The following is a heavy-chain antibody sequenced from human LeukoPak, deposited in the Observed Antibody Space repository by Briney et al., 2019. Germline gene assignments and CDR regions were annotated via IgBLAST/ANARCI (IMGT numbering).Heavy chain of an antibody. V-gene: IGHV3-15*01. J-gene: IGHJ4*02. CDR1: GFTFSNAW. Sequence: GGSLRLSCAASGFTFSNAWMTWVRQAPGKGLEWVGRIKSKTDGGTPEYAAPVKGTFTISSDDSKNTLYLQMNGLRAEDTAVYYCARDEGESMGEGSRWGQGTLVTVSS. CDR2: IKSKTDGGTP. D-gene: IGHD2-21*01. CDR3: ARDEGESMGEGSR.